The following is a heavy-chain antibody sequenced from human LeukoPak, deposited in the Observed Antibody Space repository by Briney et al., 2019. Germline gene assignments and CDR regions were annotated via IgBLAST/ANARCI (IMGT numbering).Heavy chain of an antibody. J-gene: IGHJ4*02. V-gene: IGHV4-59*01. CDR2: VYYSGST. CDR3: ARAAEMATIDY. Sequence: SETLSLTCTVSGGSISSYYWSWIRQPPGKGLEWIGYVYYSGSTNYNPSLKSRVTISVDTSKNQFSLKLSSVTAADTAVYYCARAAEMATIDYWGQGTLVTVSS. CDR1: GGSISSYY. D-gene: IGHD5-24*01.